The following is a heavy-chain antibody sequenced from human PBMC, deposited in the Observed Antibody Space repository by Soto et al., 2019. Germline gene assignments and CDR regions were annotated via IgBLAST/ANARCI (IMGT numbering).Heavy chain of an antibody. J-gene: IGHJ5*02. Sequence: QVQLVQSGAEVKKPGASVKVSCKASGYTFTSYYMHWVRQAPGQGLEWMGIINPSGGSTSYAQKFQGRVTMTRDTSTSTVYMELSSLRSEATAVYYCARDLEKGLWFGESSPWGQGTLVTVSS. CDR1: GYTFTSYY. V-gene: IGHV1-46*01. CDR3: ARDLEKGLWFGESSP. D-gene: IGHD3-10*01. CDR2: INPSGGST.